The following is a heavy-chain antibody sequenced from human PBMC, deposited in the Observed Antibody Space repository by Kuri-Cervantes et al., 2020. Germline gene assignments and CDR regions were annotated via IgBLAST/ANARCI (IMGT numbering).Heavy chain of an antibody. CDR2: ISWNSGSI. CDR3: ARDGLWFRAPGYYMDV. Sequence: SLKISCAASGFTFDDYAMYWVRQAPGKGLEWVSGISWNSGSIGYADSVKGRFTISRDNAKNSLYLQMNSLRAEDTAVYYCARDGLWFRAPGYYMDVWGKGTTVTVSS. V-gene: IGHV3-9*01. D-gene: IGHD3-10*01. CDR1: GFTFDDYA. J-gene: IGHJ6*03.